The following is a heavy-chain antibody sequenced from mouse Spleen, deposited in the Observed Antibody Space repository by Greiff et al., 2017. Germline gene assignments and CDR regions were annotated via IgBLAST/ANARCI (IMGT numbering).Heavy chain of an antibody. CDR1: GYTFTSYW. Sequence: QVQLQQPGAELVKPGASVKLSCKASGYTFTSYWMQWVKQRPGQGLEWIGEIDPSDSYTNYNQKFKGKATLTVDTSSSTAYMQLSSLTSEDSAVYYCARYYSNYGYAMDYWGQGTSVTVSS. CDR2: IDPSDSYT. D-gene: IGHD2-5*01. CDR3: ARYYSNYGYAMDY. V-gene: IGHV1-50*01. J-gene: IGHJ4*01.